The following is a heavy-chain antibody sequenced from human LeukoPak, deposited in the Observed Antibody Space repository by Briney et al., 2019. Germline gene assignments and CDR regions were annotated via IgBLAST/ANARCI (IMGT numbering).Heavy chain of an antibody. Sequence: PGGSLRLSCAASGFTFSSYSMNWVRQAPGKGLEWVSSISSSSSYIYYADSVKGRFTISRDNAKNSLYLQMNSLRAEDTAVYYCARLGFGESTYYFDYWGQGTLVTVSS. CDR1: GFTFSSYS. CDR2: ISSSSSYI. J-gene: IGHJ4*02. V-gene: IGHV3-21*01. D-gene: IGHD3-10*01. CDR3: ARLGFGESTYYFDY.